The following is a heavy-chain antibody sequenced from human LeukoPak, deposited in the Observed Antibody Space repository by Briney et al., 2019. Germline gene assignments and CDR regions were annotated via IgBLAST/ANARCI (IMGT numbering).Heavy chain of an antibody. Sequence: GVSLRLSCAASGFTFSSYGMHWVRQAPGKGLEWVAVIWYDGSNKYYADSVKGRFTISRDNSKNTLYLQMNSLRAEDTAVYYCARGTSGSGSYTVLLDYWGQGTLVTVSS. V-gene: IGHV3-33*01. CDR1: GFTFSSYG. J-gene: IGHJ4*02. CDR2: IWYDGSNK. CDR3: ARGTSGSGSYTVLLDY. D-gene: IGHD3-10*01.